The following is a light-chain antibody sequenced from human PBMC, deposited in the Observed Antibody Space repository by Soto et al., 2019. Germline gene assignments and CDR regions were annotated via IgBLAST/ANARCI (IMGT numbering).Light chain of an antibody. CDR2: NAF. J-gene: IGKJ3*01. V-gene: IGKV3-15*01. CDR3: QQYNKWPPFT. CDR1: QNVDSN. Sequence: EIVMTQSPATLSVSPGERATLSCRASQNVDSNLAWYQQKPGQAPRLLIYNAFTRATGIPVRFSGSGSGTEFTLTISSLQSEDIAVYYRQQYNKWPPFTFGPGTKVDIK.